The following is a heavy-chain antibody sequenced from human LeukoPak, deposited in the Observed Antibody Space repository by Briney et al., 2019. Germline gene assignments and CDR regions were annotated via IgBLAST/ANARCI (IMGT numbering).Heavy chain of an antibody. V-gene: IGHV1-18*01. Sequence: ASVTVSCKSSGYSFTSYGISWVRQPPGQGLEWVGWISVYNGNTNYAQKLQGRVTMTTDTSTSTAYMELKSLRSDDTAVYYCARDSRVRVQREDWFDTWGQGTLVTVSS. D-gene: IGHD3-10*01. CDR2: ISVYNGNT. CDR3: ARDSRVRVQREDWFDT. J-gene: IGHJ5*02. CDR1: GYSFTSYG.